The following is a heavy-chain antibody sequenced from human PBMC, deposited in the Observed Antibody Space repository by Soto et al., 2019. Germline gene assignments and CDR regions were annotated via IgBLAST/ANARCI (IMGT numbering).Heavy chain of an antibody. CDR1: GDTFNFYS. Sequence: ASVKVSCKASGDTFNFYSINWVRQAPGLGLEWMGRVNRYVSMSNYAQKFQGRVTLTTDSSTRTAYMELRSLGSDDTAVYYCARDPSNTSGNYQFFDYWGQGTLVTVSS. D-gene: IGHD2-2*01. CDR3: ARDPSNTSGNYQFFDY. J-gene: IGHJ4*02. CDR2: VNRYVSMS. V-gene: IGHV1-18*01.